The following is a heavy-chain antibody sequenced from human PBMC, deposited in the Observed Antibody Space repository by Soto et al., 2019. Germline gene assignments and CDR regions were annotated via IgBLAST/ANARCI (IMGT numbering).Heavy chain of an antibody. CDR2: FEPDDGQT. J-gene: IGHJ4*02. CDR1: GYTLTELY. V-gene: IGHV1-24*01. D-gene: IGHD3-22*01. CDR3: PPEGGVYDSSDNYYVC. Sequence: GASVKVSCKVSGYTLTELYMHSVRQARGKGLEWMGGFEPDDGQTIYAQKFQGRVTMIEDTSTDTAYIELSTLRSEATAVYYWPPEGGVYDSSDNYYVCWGKGTLVTVSS.